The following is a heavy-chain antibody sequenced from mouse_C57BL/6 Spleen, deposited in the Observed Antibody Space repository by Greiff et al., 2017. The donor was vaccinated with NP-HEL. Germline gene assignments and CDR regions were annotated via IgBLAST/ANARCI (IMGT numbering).Heavy chain of an antibody. D-gene: IGHD2-5*01. J-gene: IGHJ3*01. CDR1: GYAFSSYW. V-gene: IGHV1-80*01. CDR2: IYPGDGDT. CDR3: ARGGYSTYGGFAY. Sequence: QVQLQQSGAELVKPGASVKISCKASGYAFSSYWMNWVKQRPGKGLEWIGQIYPGDGDTNYNGKFKGKATLTADKSSSTAYMQLSSLTSEDSAVYFCARGGYSTYGGFAYWGQGTLVTVSA.